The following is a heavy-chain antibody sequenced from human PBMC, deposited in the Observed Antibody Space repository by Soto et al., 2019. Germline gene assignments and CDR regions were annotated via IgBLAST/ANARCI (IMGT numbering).Heavy chain of an antibody. CDR3: ARDAPPVDY. CDR2: ISAYNGNT. J-gene: IGHJ4*02. Sequence: QVQLVQSGAEVKKPGASVKVSCKASGYTFSNYGISWVRQAPGQGLEWMGWISAYNGNTKYAQKLQGRVTMITDTSTSTAYMERRSLRSDDTAVYYCARDAPPVDYWGQGTLVTVSS. V-gene: IGHV1-18*01. CDR1: GYTFSNYG.